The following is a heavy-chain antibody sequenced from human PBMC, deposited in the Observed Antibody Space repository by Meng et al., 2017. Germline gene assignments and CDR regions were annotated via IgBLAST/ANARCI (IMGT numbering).Heavy chain of an antibody. J-gene: IGHJ4*02. V-gene: IGHV3-74*01. CDR2: INSDGSST. Sequence: GESLKISCAASGFTFSSYWMHWVRQAPGKGLGWVSRINSDGSSTSYADSVKGRFTISRDNAKNTLYLQMNSLRAEDTAVYYCASQSLWFGEDYWGQGTLVTVSS. D-gene: IGHD3-10*01. CDR1: GFTFSSYW. CDR3: ASQSLWFGEDY.